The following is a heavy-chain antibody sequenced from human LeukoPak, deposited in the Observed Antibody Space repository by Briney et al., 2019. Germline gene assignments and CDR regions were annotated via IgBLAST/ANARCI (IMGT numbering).Heavy chain of an antibody. CDR1: GYTFTSNY. CDR3: ARDRVMWGNGPHY. V-gene: IGHV1-46*01. J-gene: IGHJ4*02. Sequence: ASVKVSCKAFGYTFTSNYMHWVRQAPGQGPEWMGVISPSGGSTTYAQKFQGRVTLTRDMSTSTDYLELRSLRSDDTAVYYCARDRVMWGNGPHYWGQGTLVTVSS. CDR2: ISPSGGST. D-gene: IGHD7-27*01.